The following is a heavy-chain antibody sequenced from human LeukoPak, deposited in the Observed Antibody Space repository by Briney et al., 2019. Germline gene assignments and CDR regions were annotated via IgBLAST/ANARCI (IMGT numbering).Heavy chain of an antibody. D-gene: IGHD6-13*01. CDR2: ISSSSSTI. Sequence: GGSLRLSCAASGFTFSSYSMNWVRQAPGKGLEWVSYISSSSSTIYYADSVKGRFTISRDNAKNSLYLQMNSLRAEDTAVYYCACIAAAGTNYYYYYMDVWGKGTTVTVSS. CDR3: ACIAAAGTNYYYYYMDV. V-gene: IGHV3-48*01. CDR1: GFTFSSYS. J-gene: IGHJ6*03.